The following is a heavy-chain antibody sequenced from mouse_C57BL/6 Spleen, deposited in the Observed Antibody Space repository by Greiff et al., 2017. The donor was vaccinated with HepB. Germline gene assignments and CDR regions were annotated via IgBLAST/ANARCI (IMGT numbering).Heavy chain of an antibody. CDR2: ISSGGSYT. D-gene: IGHD2-4*01. J-gene: IGHJ4*01. CDR3: ARHDYDQGYYYAMDY. CDR1: GFTFSSYG. Sequence: EVQRVESGGDLVKPGGSLKLSCAASGFTFSSYGMSWVRQTPDKRLEWVATISSGGSYTYYPDSVKGRFTISRDNAKNTLYLQMSSLKSEDTAMYYCARHDYDQGYYYAMDYWGQGTSVTVSS. V-gene: IGHV5-6*01.